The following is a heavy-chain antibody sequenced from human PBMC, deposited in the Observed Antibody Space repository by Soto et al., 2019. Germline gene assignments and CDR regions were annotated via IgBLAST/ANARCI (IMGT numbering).Heavy chain of an antibody. CDR1: GYTFTSYY. J-gene: IGHJ3*02. V-gene: IGHV1-46*01. D-gene: IGHD3-9*01. CDR3: ASPMGYDILTGYTQDGAFDI. CDR2: INPSGGST. Sequence: GASVKVSCKASGYTFTSYYMHWVRQAPGQGLEWMGIINPSGGSTSYAQKFQGRVTMTRDTSTSTVYMELSSLRSEDTAVYYCASPMGYDILTGYTQDGAFDIWGQGTMVTVS.